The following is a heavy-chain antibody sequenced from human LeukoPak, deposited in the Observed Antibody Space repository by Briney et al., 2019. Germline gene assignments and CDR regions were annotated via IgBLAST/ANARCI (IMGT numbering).Heavy chain of an antibody. CDR2: VDISGGT. CDR3: AKRCSSTSCPHFYFDS. V-gene: IGHV3-23*01. Sequence: GGSLRLSCAASGFTFSNYAMSWVRQAPGKGLEWDSSVDISGGTYYPDSVEGRFTISRDIAKNTVYLQMNSLRVEDTALYYCAKRCSSTSCPHFYFDSWGQGTLVTVSS. CDR1: GFTFSNYA. D-gene: IGHD2-2*01. J-gene: IGHJ4*02.